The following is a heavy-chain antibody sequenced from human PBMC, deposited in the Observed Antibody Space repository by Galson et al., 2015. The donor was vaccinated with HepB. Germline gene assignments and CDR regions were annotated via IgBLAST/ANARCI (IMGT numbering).Heavy chain of an antibody. CDR1: GFIFRDFR. CDR3: VKDMVGPSDY. J-gene: IGHJ4*02. CDR2: IDNDGDIT. V-gene: IGHV3-74*01. Sequence: SLRLSCAASGFIFRDFRMHWVRQVPGKGLVWVSRIDNDGDITTYADSVKGRFTISRDNAKNTLYLQMNSLRVEDTAMYYCVKDMVGPSDYWGQGTLVTVSS. D-gene: IGHD3-10*01.